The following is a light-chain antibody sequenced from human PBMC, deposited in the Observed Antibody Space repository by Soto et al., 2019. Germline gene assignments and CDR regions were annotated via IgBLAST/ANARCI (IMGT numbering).Light chain of an antibody. CDR1: QTISDT. CDR3: KQRHMWPIT. J-gene: IGKJ5*01. Sequence: EIVLTQSPGTLSLSPGERATLSCRASQTISDTLAWYQQKPGQAHRLLIHGAYTRATGFPARFSGSGSGTDFTLTIRSLQSEDFAVYYCKQRHMWPITFGQGTRLEIK. V-gene: IGKV3-15*01. CDR2: GAY.